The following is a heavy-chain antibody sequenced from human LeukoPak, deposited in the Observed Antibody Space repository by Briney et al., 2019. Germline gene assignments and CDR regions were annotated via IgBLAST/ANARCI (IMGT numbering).Heavy chain of an antibody. J-gene: IGHJ5*02. D-gene: IGHD3-10*01. CDR1: GLTSRSYA. Sequence: PGGSLRLPCAASGLTSRSYAMSWVRQAPGKGLEWVSGISASGGSTYYADAVKGRFTISRDISKNTLYLQMSSLRAEDTAIYYCAQASSDYFGSGSLTSWGQGTLVTVSS. V-gene: IGHV3-23*01. CDR2: ISASGGST. CDR3: AQASSDYFGSGSLTS.